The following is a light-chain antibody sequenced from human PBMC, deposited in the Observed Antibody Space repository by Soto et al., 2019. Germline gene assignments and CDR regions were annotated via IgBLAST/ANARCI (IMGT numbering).Light chain of an antibody. CDR1: QSVSSNY. CDR3: QQYGSSPT. Sequence: EIGVTQAPGTLSLSPGERATLSCRSSQSVSSNYLAWYQQKPDQDPRLVIYDVSGRPTGIPDRFSGSGSGTDFTLTISRMEPEDFAVYYCQQYGSSPTFGQGTKAEIK. CDR2: DVS. J-gene: IGKJ1*01. V-gene: IGKV3-20*01.